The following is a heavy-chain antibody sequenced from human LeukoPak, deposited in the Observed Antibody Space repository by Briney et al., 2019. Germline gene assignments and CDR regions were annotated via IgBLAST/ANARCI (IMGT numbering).Heavy chain of an antibody. D-gene: IGHD3-22*01. CDR3: ARDLAQSDYYDSSGYYLF. CDR1: GYTFTGYY. J-gene: IGHJ4*02. Sequence: AAVKVSCKASGYTFTGYYMHWERQAPGQGLEWMGWINPNSGGTNYAQKFQGRVTMTRDTSISTAYMELSRLRSDDTAVYYCARDLAQSDYYDSSGYYLFWGQGTLVTVSS. V-gene: IGHV1-2*02. CDR2: INPNSGGT.